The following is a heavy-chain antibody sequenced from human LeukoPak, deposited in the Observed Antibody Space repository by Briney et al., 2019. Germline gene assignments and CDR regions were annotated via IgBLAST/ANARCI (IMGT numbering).Heavy chain of an antibody. J-gene: IGHJ4*02. CDR3: ARRSSGWYGY. D-gene: IGHD6-19*01. Sequence: SETLSLTCAVYGGSFSGYYWSWIRQAPGKGLEWIGEINHSGSTNYNPSLKSRVTISVDTSKNQFSLKLSSVTAADTAVYYCARRSSGWYGYWGQGTLVTVSS. CDR1: GGSFSGYY. CDR2: INHSGST. V-gene: IGHV4-34*01.